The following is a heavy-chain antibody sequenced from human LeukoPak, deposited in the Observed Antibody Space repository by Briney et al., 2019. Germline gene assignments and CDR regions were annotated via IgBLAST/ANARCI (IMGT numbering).Heavy chain of an antibody. CDR1: GVSISSYY. V-gene: IGHV4-59*01. Sequence: SETLSLTCTVSGVSISSYYWSWIRQPPGKGLEWIGYIYYSGSTNYNPSLKSRVTISVDTTKNQFSLKLSSVTAADTAVYYCSRGSPDFDYWGQGTLVTVSS. CDR2: IYYSGST. J-gene: IGHJ4*02. CDR3: SRGSPDFDY.